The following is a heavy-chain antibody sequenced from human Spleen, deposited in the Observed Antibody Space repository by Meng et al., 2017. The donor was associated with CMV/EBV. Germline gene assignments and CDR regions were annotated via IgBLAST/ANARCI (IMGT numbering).Heavy chain of an antibody. Sequence: GGSLRLSCAASGFNFANYAMTWVRQAPGKGLEWVSTITPGVRTHYADSVKGRFTISRDNSKNTLYLQMNSLRAEDTAVYYCAKRVRGSGSPYYFDYWGQGTLVTVSS. CDR3: AKRVRGSGSPYYFDY. CDR1: GFNFANYA. D-gene: IGHD3-10*01. CDR2: ITPGVRT. J-gene: IGHJ4*02. V-gene: IGHV3-23*01.